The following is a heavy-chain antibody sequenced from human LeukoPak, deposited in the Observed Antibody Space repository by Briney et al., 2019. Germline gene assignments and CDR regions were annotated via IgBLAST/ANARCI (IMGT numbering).Heavy chain of an antibody. CDR3: AIDVYPRRCSSTSCPSAFDY. Sequence: ASVKVSCRASGYTFTGYYMHWVRQAPGQGLEWMGWINPNSGGTNYAQKFQGRVTMTRDTSISTAYMELSRLRSDDTAVYYCAIDVYPRRCSSTSCPSAFDYWGQGTLVTVSS. D-gene: IGHD2-2*01. V-gene: IGHV1-2*02. CDR1: GYTFTGYY. J-gene: IGHJ4*02. CDR2: INPNSGGT.